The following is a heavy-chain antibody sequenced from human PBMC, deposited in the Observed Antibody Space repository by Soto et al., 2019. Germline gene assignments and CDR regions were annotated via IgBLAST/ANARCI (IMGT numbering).Heavy chain of an antibody. D-gene: IGHD2-21*01. J-gene: IGHJ5*01. CDR1: GDSVSTNIAA. V-gene: IGHV6-1*01. Sequence: QVQLQQSGPGLVKPSQSLSLTCAIFGDSVSTNIAAWNWIRQPPSRGLEWVGRAYYRSKWYSDYAASVASRLTITPDTSKNQPSLQMISVTPDVTAVYSCASYSHHASGVVGDIDSWGQGTLVTVSS. CDR2: AYYRSKWYS. CDR3: ASYSHHASGVVGDIDS.